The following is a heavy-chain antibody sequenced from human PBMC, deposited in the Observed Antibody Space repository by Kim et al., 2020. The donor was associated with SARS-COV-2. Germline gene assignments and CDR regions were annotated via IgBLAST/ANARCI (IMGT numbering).Heavy chain of an antibody. D-gene: IGHD2-2*01. Sequence: GGSLRLSCTASGFTFGDYAMSWFRQAPGKGLEWVGFIRSKAYGGTTEYAASVKGRFTISRDDSKSIAYLQMNSLKTEDTAVYYCYVIVPAATFDYWGQGTLVTVSS. CDR1: GFTFGDYA. CDR2: IRSKAYGGTT. V-gene: IGHV3-49*03. CDR3: YVIVPAATFDY. J-gene: IGHJ4*02.